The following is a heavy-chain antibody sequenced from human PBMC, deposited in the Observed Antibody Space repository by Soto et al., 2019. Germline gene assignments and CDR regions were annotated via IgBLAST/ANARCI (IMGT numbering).Heavy chain of an antibody. J-gene: IGHJ5*02. CDR1: GYTFTSYG. V-gene: IGHV1-18*01. CDR3: ARDREYNWNYNWFDP. CDR2: ISTYNGNT. Sequence: QVQLVQSGAEVKKPGASVKVSCKASGYTFTSYGISWVRQAPGQGLEWMGWISTYNGNTNFTQKLQGRVTMTTDTSRXTAYMELRSLRSDDTAVYYCARDREYNWNYNWFDPWGQGTLVTVSS. D-gene: IGHD1-7*01.